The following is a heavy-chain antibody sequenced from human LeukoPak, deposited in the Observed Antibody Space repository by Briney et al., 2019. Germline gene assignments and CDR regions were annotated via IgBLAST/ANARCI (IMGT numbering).Heavy chain of an antibody. D-gene: IGHD6-13*01. J-gene: IGHJ4*02. CDR3: ARGGMAAAGTFDY. CDR2: ISSSSSYI. CDR1: GFTFSSYS. Sequence: PGGSLRLSCAASGFTFSSYSMNWVRQAPGKGLEWVSSISSSSSYIYYADSVKGRFTISRDNAKNSLYLQMNSLRAEDTAVYYCARGGMAAAGTFDYWGQGTLVTVSS. V-gene: IGHV3-21*01.